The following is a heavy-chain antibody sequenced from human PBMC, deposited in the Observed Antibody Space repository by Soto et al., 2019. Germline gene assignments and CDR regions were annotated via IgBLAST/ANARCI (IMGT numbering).Heavy chain of an antibody. Sequence: PGESLKISCEGSGYTFTTYWVAWVRQMPGKGLEWVGRIYPGDSDSRYTPPVQGQVTISADRSISPAYLQWNSLKASDTAMYFCARHKGYCSSTSCYGMDVWGQGTTVTVSS. V-gene: IGHV5-51*01. CDR1: GYTFTTYW. D-gene: IGHD2-15*01. J-gene: IGHJ6*02. CDR2: IYPGDSDS. CDR3: ARHKGYCSSTSCYGMDV.